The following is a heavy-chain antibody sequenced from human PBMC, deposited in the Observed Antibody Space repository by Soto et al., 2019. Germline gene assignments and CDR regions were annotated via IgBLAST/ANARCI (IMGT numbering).Heavy chain of an antibody. D-gene: IGHD1-1*01. CDR3: ARGRYGDY. CDR1: GYAFTTYG. J-gene: IGHJ4*02. CDR2: ISAHNGNT. Sequence: QVHLVQSGAEVKKPGASVKVSCKGSGYAFTTYGITWVRQAPGQGLEWMGWISAHNGNTNYAQKLQGRVTVTRATSTITAYMELRSLRSDATAVYYCARGRYGDYWGQGALVTVSS. V-gene: IGHV1-18*01.